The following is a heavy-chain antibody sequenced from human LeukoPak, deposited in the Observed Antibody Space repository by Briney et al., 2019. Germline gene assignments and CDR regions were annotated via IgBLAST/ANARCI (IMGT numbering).Heavy chain of an antibody. CDR3: ARGGSGSYGY. CDR2: INHSGST. CDR1: GGSFSGYY. D-gene: IGHD3-10*01. V-gene: IGHV4-34*01. Sequence: SETLSLTCAVYGGSFSGYYWSWIRQPPGKGLEWIGEINHSGSTNYNPSLKSRVTISVDTSKNQFSLKLSSVTAADTGVYYCARGGSGSYGYWGQRTLVTISS. J-gene: IGHJ4*02.